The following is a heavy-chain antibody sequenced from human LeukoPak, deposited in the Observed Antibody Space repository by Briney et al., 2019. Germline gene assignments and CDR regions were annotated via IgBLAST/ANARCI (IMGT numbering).Heavy chain of an antibody. CDR1: GYTFTGYY. V-gene: IGHV1-2*02. Sequence: AASVKVSCKASGYTFTGYYMHWVRQAPGQGLEWMGWINPNSGGTNYAQKFQGRVTMTRDTSISTAYMELSRLRSDDTAVYYCARATVVTGEAFDIWGQGTMVTVSS. CDR2: INPNSGGT. CDR3: ARATVVTGEAFDI. D-gene: IGHD4-23*01. J-gene: IGHJ3*02.